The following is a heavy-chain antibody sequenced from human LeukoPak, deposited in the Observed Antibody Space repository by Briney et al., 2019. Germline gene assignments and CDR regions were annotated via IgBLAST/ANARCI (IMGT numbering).Heavy chain of an antibody. CDR3: ARAGYCGDGGCRGGSAFDV. D-gene: IGHD2-15*01. CDR2: ISGYTGDT. CDR1: GYTFSNYD. J-gene: IGHJ3*01. Sequence: ASVKVSCKTSGYTFSNYDIYWVRQAPGQGLECMGWISGYTGDTKYAEILKGRFTVTTDTSTNTAYMELRSLTDDDTAVYYCARAGYCGDGGCRGGSAFDVWGQGTVVTVSS. V-gene: IGHV1-18*01.